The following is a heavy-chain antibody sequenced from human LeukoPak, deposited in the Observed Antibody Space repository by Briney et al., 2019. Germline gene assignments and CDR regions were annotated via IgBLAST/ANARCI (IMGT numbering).Heavy chain of an antibody. V-gene: IGHV4-59*01. J-gene: IGHJ1*01. CDR1: GGSISSYY. Sequence: SETLSLTCTVSGGSISSYYWSWIRQPPGKGLEWIGYIYDSGSTKNNPSLKSRVTISVDTSKNQFSLKLSSVTAADTAVYYCARLDMVRGIPSGYFQHWGQGTLVTVSS. CDR3: ARLDMVRGIPSGYFQH. CDR2: IYDSGST. D-gene: IGHD3-10*01.